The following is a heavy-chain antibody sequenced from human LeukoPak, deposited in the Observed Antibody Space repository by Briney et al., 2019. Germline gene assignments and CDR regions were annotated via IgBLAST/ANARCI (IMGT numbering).Heavy chain of an antibody. CDR2: IYHSGST. J-gene: IGHJ4*02. CDR1: GGSISSGGYS. CDR3: ARARLFFDY. V-gene: IGHV4-30-2*01. Sequence: TSETLSLTCAVSGGSISSGGYSWSWIRQPPGKGLEWIGYIYHSGSTYYNPSLKSRVTISVDRSKNQFSLKLSSVTAADTAVYYCARARLFFDYWGQGTLVTVS. D-gene: IGHD2-15*01.